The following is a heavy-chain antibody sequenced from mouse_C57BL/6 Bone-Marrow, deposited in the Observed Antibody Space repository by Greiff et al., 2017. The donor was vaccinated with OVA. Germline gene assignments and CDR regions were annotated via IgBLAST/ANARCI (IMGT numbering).Heavy chain of an antibody. D-gene: IGHD1-1*01. Sequence: QVQLQQPGAELVKPGASVKMSCKASGYTFTSYWITWVKQRPGPGLEWIGEIYPGSGSTNYNEKFKSKATLTVDTSSSTAYMQLRSLTSEDSAVYYCARSVLPLHAMDFWGQGPSVTVSS. CDR3: ARSVLPLHAMDF. CDR2: IYPGSGST. V-gene: IGHV1-55*01. CDR1: GYTFTSYW. J-gene: IGHJ4*01.